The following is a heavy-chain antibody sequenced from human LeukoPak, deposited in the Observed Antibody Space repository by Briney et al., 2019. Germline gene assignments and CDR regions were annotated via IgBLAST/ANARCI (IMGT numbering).Heavy chain of an antibody. CDR3: ARDPVVVVPAAIGSIAVAGHFDY. V-gene: IGHV3-48*01. D-gene: IGHD2-2*02. CDR2: ISSSSSTI. J-gene: IGHJ4*02. Sequence: GGSLRLSCAASGFTFSSYSMNWVRQAPGKGLEWVSYISSSSSTIYYAGSVKGRFTISRDNAKNSLYLQMNSLRAEDTAVYYCARDPVVVVPAAIGSIAVAGHFDYWGQGTLVTVSS. CDR1: GFTFSSYS.